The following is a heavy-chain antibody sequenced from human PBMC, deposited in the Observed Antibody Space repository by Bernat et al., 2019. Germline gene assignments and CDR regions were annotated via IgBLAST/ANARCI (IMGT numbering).Heavy chain of an antibody. V-gene: IGHV2-70*15. CDR3: ARIPGIAAASV. CDR2: IDWDDDK. J-gene: IGHJ6*02. CDR1: GFPLSTSGMC. D-gene: IGHD6-13*01. Sequence: QVTLRESGPALVKPKQTLTLTCTFSGFPLSTSGMCLSWIRQPPGKALEWLARIDWDDDKYYSTSLKTRLTISKDTSKNQVVLTMTNMDPVDTATYYCARIPGIAAASVWGQGTTVTVSS.